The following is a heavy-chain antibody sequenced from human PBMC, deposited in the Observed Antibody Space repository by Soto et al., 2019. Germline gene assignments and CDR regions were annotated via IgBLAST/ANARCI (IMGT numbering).Heavy chain of an antibody. V-gene: IGHV1-18*01. CDR3: VRGPYSSGSLYYLDY. CDR2: ISAYNGNT. Sequence: ASVKVSCKASGYTFTSYGISWVRQAPGQGLEWMGRISAYNGNTNYAQKLQGRVTMTTDTSTSTAYMELTSLRSEDTAVYYCVRGPYSSGSLYYLDYWGQGTLVTVSS. CDR1: GYTFTSYG. D-gene: IGHD2-8*02. J-gene: IGHJ4*02.